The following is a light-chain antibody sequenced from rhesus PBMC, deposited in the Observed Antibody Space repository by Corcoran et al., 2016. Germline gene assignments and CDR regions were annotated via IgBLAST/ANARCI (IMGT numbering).Light chain of an antibody. V-gene: IGKV3-24*04. CDR2: DVF. Sequence: ETVVTQSPATLSLSPGERATLSCRASQSIGRNLAWYHQKPGQAPRLLICDVFSRATGFPDRFSGSGSGTEFTLTISSLEPEDVGVYSCHQYNNWYTFGQGTKVEI. J-gene: IGKJ2*01. CDR1: QSIGRN. CDR3: HQYNNWYT.